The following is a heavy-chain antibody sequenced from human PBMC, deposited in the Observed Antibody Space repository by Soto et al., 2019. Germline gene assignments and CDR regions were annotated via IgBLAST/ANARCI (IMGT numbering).Heavy chain of an antibody. D-gene: IGHD6-25*01. CDR1: GGSISSYY. CDR2: IYYSGST. V-gene: IGHV4-59*01. Sequence: PSETLSLTCTVSGGSISSYYWSWIRQPPGKGLGWIGYIYYSGSTNYNPSLKSRVTISVDTSKNQFSLKLSSVTAADTAVYYCARFFSPIAAHDKQRSYWFDPWGQGTLVTVSS. CDR3: ARFFSPIAAHDKQRSYWFDP. J-gene: IGHJ5*02.